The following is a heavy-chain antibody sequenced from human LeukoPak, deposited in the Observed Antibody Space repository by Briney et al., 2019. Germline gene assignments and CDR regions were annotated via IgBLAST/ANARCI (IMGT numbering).Heavy chain of an antibody. CDR3: ARRRGYYPKYYFDY. D-gene: IGHD1-26*01. V-gene: IGHV4-38-2*02. Sequence: SETLSLTCTVSGYSISSGYYWGWIRQPPGKGLEWIGSIYHSGSTYYNPSLKSRVTISVDTSKNQFSLKLSSVTAADTAVYYCARRRGYYPKYYFDYWGQGTLVTVSS. CDR2: IYHSGST. J-gene: IGHJ4*02. CDR1: GYSISSGYY.